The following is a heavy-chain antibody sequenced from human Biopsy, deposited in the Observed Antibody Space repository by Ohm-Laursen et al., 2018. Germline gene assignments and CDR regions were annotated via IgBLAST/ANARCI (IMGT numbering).Heavy chain of an antibody. Sequence: TLSLTCTVSGASIISGGHFWNWIRQHPGKGLERIGYIYYSGSTYYNPSLKSRVSISVDTSKNQFSLKLNSVTVADTAVYYCARATNSTGWPYYYFYGMDVWGQGTTVTVSS. D-gene: IGHD2/OR15-2a*01. J-gene: IGHJ6*02. V-gene: IGHV4-31*03. CDR2: IYYSGST. CDR3: ARATNSTGWPYYYFYGMDV. CDR1: GASIISGGHF.